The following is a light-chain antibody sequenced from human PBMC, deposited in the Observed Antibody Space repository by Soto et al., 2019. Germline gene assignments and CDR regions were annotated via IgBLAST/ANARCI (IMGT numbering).Light chain of an antibody. CDR1: QDISNF. CDR3: QRYDNPPLT. V-gene: IGKV1-27*01. J-gene: IGKJ4*01. Sequence: DIQMTQSPSSLSASVGDRVTISCRASQDISNFLAWYQQKPGKVPRLLIGAASTLQSGVPSRFSASGSGTDFTLTISRLQPEHVGSYYCQRYDNPPLTFGGGTKVEIK. CDR2: AAS.